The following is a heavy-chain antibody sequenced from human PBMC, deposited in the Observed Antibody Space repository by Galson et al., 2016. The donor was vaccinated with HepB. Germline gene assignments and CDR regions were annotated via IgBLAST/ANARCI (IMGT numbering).Heavy chain of an antibody. J-gene: IGHJ3*02. CDR1: GASLNRNAYY. V-gene: IGHV4-39*01. CDR2: IYYSGNT. Sequence: SETLSLTCTVSGASLNRNAYYWDWIRQPPGKGLEWIGTIYYSGNTYYNPSLKSRVTISVDTSKNQFSRKLSSATAADTAVYYCARHRTYGDSPAAFEIWGQGTMVTVSS. CDR3: ARHRTYGDSPAAFEI. D-gene: IGHD2-21*02.